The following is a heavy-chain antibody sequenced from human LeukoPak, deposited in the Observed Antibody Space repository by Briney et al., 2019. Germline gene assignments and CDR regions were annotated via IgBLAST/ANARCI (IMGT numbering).Heavy chain of an antibody. CDR2: ISYDGSNK. D-gene: IGHD2-2*01. CDR3: AITSSRDIIVVPAAQFDY. CDR1: GFTFNNYA. V-gene: IGHV3-30-3*02. J-gene: IGHJ4*02. Sequence: GGSLRLSCAVSGFTFNNYAMHWVRQAPGKGLEWVAVISYDGSNKYYADSVKGRFTISRDNSKNTLYLQMNSLRAEDTAVYYCAITSSRDIIVVPAAQFDYWGQGTLVTVSS.